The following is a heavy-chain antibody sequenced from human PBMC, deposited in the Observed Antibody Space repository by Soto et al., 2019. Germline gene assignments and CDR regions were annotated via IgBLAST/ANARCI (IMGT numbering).Heavy chain of an antibody. V-gene: IGHV3-23*01. CDR3: AKDRVMLEQLDY. CDR1: GFTLSSYA. D-gene: IGHD6-6*01. Sequence: GGSLRLSCAASGFTLSSYAMSWVRQAPGKGLEWVSTFSGTGGYTYYADSVKGRFTISRDDSKNTLYLQMNSLRAEDTAVYYCAKDRVMLEQLDYWGQGTLVTVSS. J-gene: IGHJ4*02. CDR2: FSGTGGYT.